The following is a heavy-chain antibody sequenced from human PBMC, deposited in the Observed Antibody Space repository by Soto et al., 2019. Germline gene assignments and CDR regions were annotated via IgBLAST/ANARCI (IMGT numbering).Heavy chain of an antibody. CDR2: ISAHNGNT. Sequence: ASVNVSSRSSGSNFKNYRIHWLRQAPGEGLEWMGWISAHNGNTNNAQKLEGRVTMMTDTSTRTAYMELRSLRSDDTTVYYCSREEQRLISRGCMDVWGQGTTVTVSS. CDR1: GSNFKNYR. CDR3: SREEQRLISRGCMDV. V-gene: IGHV1-18*01. J-gene: IGHJ6*02. D-gene: IGHD6-25*01.